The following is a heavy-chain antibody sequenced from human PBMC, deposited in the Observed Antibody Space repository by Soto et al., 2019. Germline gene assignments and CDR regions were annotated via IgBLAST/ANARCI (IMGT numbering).Heavy chain of an antibody. Sequence: TGGSLRLSCTDSGFTFSSYAMHWVRQAPGKGLEWVAVISYDGSNKYYADSVKGRFTISRDNSKNTMYLQMNSLRVEDTAVYYCARPYSSGWYGDLDYWGQGTLVTAPQ. V-gene: IGHV3-30-3*01. D-gene: IGHD6-19*01. J-gene: IGHJ4*02. CDR3: ARPYSSGWYGDLDY. CDR1: GFTFSSYA. CDR2: ISYDGSNK.